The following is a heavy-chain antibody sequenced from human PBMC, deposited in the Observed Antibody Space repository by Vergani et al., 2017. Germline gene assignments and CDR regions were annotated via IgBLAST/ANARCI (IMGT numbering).Heavy chain of an antibody. V-gene: IGHV3-9*01. CDR3: AKSNGGRYCSSTGCYTGRYFDY. CDR2: ISWNSGSI. CDR1: GFTFDDYA. J-gene: IGHJ4*02. Sequence: EVQLVESGGGLVQPGRSLRLSCAASGFTFDDYAMHWVRQAPGKGLEWVSGISWNSGSIGYADSVKGRFTISRDNAKNSLYLQMNSLRAEDTALYYCAKSNGGRYCSSTGCYTGRYFDYWGQGTLVTVSS. D-gene: IGHD2-2*02.